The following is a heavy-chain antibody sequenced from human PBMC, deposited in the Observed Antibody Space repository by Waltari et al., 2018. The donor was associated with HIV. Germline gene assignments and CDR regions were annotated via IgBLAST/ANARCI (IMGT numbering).Heavy chain of an antibody. D-gene: IGHD2-2*01. J-gene: IGHJ6*02. Sequence: QVQLVQSGAEVKKPGASVKVSCKASGYTFTSYYMHWVRQAPGQGLEWMGIINPSGGSTSYAQKFQGRVTMTRDTSTSTVYMELSSLRSEDTAVYYCAREEKPIVVVPAAINYYYYGMDVWGQGTTVTVSS. CDR3: AREEKPIVVVPAAINYYYYGMDV. CDR1: GYTFTSYY. CDR2: INPSGGST. V-gene: IGHV1-46*01.